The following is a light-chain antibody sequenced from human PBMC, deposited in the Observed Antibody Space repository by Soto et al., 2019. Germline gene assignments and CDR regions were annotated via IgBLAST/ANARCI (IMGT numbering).Light chain of an antibody. CDR2: AAS. CDR3: LQHKSFPYT. CDR1: QSIYKW. V-gene: IGKV1-12*01. Sequence: DIQMTQSPSSVSASIGDRVTISCRASQSIYKWLVWYQQKPGKAPKLLIYAASSLQSGVPSRFSGSGSGTEFTLTISSLQTEDFATYYCLQHKSFPYTFGQGTKLEIK. J-gene: IGKJ2*01.